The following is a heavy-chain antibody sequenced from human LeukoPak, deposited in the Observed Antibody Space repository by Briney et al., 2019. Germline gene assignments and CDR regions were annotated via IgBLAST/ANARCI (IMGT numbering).Heavy chain of an antibody. Sequence: SETLSLTCTVSGGSITSYYWSWIRQPPGKGLEWIGYIYHSGSTNYNPPLKSRVTISVETSKNQFSLRLRSVTAADTAVYYCARHIPGNPYFDYWGQGTLVTVSS. V-gene: IGHV4-59*08. D-gene: IGHD2/OR15-2a*01. CDR3: ARHIPGNPYFDY. CDR2: IYHSGST. CDR1: GGSITSYY. J-gene: IGHJ4*02.